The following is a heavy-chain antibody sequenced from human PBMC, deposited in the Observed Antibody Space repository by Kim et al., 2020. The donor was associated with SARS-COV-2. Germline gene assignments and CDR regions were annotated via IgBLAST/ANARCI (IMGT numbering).Heavy chain of an antibody. CDR3: ARVLIAAAGTPSGYMDV. D-gene: IGHD6-13*01. V-gene: IGHV4-34*01. Sequence: SETLSLTCAVYGGSFSGYYWSWIRQPPGKGLEWIGEINHSGSTNYNPSFKSRVTISVDTSKNQFSLKLSSVTAADTAVYYCARVLIAAAGTPSGYMDVWG. CDR1: GGSFSGYY. J-gene: IGHJ6*03. CDR2: INHSGST.